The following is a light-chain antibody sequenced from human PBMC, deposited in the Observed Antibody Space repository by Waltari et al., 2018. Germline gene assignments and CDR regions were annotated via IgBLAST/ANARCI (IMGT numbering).Light chain of an antibody. V-gene: IGLV3-25*03. CDR1: TLSKQY. CDR2: KDT. J-gene: IGLJ3*02. Sequence: SYELTQSASVSVSPGQTARITCSGDTLSKQYTYWYQQKPGQAPLMVIYKDTERPSRIPERFSGSSSGTTVTLTISGVQAEDEADYYCQSADSGGSYRVLGGGTKLTVL. CDR3: QSADSGGSYRV.